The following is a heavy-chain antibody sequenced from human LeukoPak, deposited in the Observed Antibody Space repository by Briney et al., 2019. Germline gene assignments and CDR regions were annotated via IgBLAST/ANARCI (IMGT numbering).Heavy chain of an antibody. CDR2: ISYDGSNK. Sequence: GGSLRLSCAASGFTFSSYSMNWVRQAPGKGLEWVAVISYDGSNKYYADSVKGRFTISRDNSKNTLYLQMNSLRAEDTAVYYCARASARPYCSSTSCYAFAGYYYMDVWGKGTTVTVSS. V-gene: IGHV3-30*03. J-gene: IGHJ6*03. D-gene: IGHD2-2*01. CDR3: ARASARPYCSSTSCYAFAGYYYMDV. CDR1: GFTFSSYS.